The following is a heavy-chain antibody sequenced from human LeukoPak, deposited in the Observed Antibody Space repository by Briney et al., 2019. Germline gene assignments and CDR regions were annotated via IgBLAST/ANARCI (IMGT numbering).Heavy chain of an antibody. J-gene: IGHJ4*02. CDR2: INHSGST. D-gene: IGHD6-19*01. CDR3: ATSSGWYSNRYPEY. V-gene: IGHV4-34*01. Sequence: SETLSLTCAVYGGSFSGYYWSWIRQPPGKGLEWIGEINHSGSTNYNPSLKSRVTISVDTSKNQFSLKLSSVTAADTAVYYCATSSGWYSNRYPEYWGQGTLVTVSS. CDR1: GGSFSGYY.